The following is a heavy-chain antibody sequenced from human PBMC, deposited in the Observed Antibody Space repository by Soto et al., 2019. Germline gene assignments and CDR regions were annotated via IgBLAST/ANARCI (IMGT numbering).Heavy chain of an antibody. V-gene: IGHV1-58*01. D-gene: IGHD3-9*01. CDR2: IVVGSGNT. CDR1: GFAFTSSA. Sequence: SVKVACKAAGFAFTSSAVQWVRQARGQRLEWIGWIVVGSGNTNYAQKFQERVTITRDMSTSTAYMELSSLRSEDTAVYYCAAAYYDILTGRGAFDIWGQGTMVTVSS. CDR3: AAAYYDILTGRGAFDI. J-gene: IGHJ3*02.